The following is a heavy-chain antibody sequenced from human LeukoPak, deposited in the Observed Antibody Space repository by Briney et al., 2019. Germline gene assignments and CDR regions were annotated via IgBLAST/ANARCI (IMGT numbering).Heavy chain of an antibody. CDR2: IRYDGSNK. V-gene: IGHV3-30*02. CDR1: GFTFSSYG. D-gene: IGHD3-3*01. J-gene: IGHJ4*02. Sequence: GGSLRLSCAASGFTFSSYGMHWVRQAPGKGLEWVAFIRYDGSNKYYADSVKGRFTISRDNSKNTLYLQMNSLRAEDTAVYYCAKDPKYYDFWSGYSSYFDYWGQGTLVTVSS. CDR3: AKDPKYYDFWSGYSSYFDY.